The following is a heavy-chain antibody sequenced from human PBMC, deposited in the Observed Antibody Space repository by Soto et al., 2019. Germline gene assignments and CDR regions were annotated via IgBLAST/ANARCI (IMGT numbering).Heavy chain of an antibody. CDR1: DYSISNAYY. V-gene: IGHV4-38-2*01. D-gene: IGHD4-4*01. CDR3: AWTLQFKMGGVFDI. CDR2: LYESGTT. J-gene: IGHJ3*02. Sequence: SETLSLTGAVSDYSISNAYYWGWVRQPPGKGLEWIGTLYESGTTFYNPSLQSRVTISIDTSKSHFSLKLDSVTAADTAVYYCAWTLQFKMGGVFDIWGQETIATVSS.